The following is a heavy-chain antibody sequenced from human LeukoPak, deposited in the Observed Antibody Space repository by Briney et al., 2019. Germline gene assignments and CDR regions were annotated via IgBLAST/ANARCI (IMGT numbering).Heavy chain of an antibody. D-gene: IGHD6-19*01. CDR3: ARQKSGVAVAGPGDH. V-gene: IGHV3-7*01. CDR2: IKDDGSAN. Sequence: GGSLRPSCAASGFAFSTYWMKWVRQAPGKGLEWVASIKDDGSANYYVDSAKGRFTISRDNAKNSLYLRMNSLRVEDTAVYYCARQKSGVAVAGPGDHWGQGTLVTVSS. CDR1: GFAFSTYW. J-gene: IGHJ4*02.